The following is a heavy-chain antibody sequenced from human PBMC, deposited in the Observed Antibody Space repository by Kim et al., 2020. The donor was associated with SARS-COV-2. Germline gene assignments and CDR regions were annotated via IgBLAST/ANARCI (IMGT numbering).Heavy chain of an antibody. J-gene: IGHJ4*02. V-gene: IGHV4-34*01. CDR3: ARRVVRGAVDY. D-gene: IGHD2-21*01. CDR1: GGSFSGYY. Sequence: SETLSLTCAVYGGSFSGYYWSWIRQPPGKGLEWIGEINHSGSTNYNPSLKSRVTISVDTSKNQFSLKLSSVTAADTAVYYCARRVVRGAVDYWGQGTLVTVSS. CDR2: INHSGST.